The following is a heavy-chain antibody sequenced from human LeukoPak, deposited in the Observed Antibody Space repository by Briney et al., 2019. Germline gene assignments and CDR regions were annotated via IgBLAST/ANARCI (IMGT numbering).Heavy chain of an antibody. Sequence: SETLSLTCTVSGYSISSGYYWSWIRQPPGKGLEWIGYIYYSGSTNYNPSLKSRVTISVDTSKNQFSLKLSSVTAADTAVYYCARASSSTSYYYYYYMDVWGKGTTVTVSS. J-gene: IGHJ6*03. CDR1: GYSISSGYY. CDR3: ARASSSTSYYYYYYMDV. D-gene: IGHD6-13*01. CDR2: IYYSGST. V-gene: IGHV4-61*01.